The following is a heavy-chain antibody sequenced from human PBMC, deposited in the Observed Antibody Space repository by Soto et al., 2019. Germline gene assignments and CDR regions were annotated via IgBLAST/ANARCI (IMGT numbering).Heavy chain of an antibody. CDR1: GASFSGYY. V-gene: IGHV4-34*01. Sequence: QVQLQQWGAGLLKPSETLSLTCAVYGASFSGYYWSWIRQPPGKGLEWIGEINHGGSTNYNPSLKSRVTISVDTSKNQFSLNLSSVTAADTAVYYCARGGDYAGWGQGTLVTVSS. J-gene: IGHJ4*02. D-gene: IGHD4-17*01. CDR2: INHGGST. CDR3: ARGGDYAG.